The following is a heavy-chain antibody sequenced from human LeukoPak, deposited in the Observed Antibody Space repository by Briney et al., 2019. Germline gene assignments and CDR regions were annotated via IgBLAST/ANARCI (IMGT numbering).Heavy chain of an antibody. CDR2: ISYDGSNK. V-gene: IGHV3-30*04. Sequence: GGSMRLSCAASGFTFSSYAMHWVRQAPGKVLEWVAVISYDGSNKYYADSVKGRFTISRDNSKNTLYLQMNSLRAEDTAVYYCARDQDTMIVVAYYFDYWGQGTMVTVSS. CDR1: GFTFSSYA. D-gene: IGHD3-22*01. CDR3: ARDQDTMIVVAYYFDY. J-gene: IGHJ4*02.